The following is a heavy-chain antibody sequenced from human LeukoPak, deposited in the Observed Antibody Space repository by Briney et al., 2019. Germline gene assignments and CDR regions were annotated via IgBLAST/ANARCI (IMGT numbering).Heavy chain of an antibody. Sequence: GGSLRLSCAASGFTVSSNYMSWVRQVPGKGLEWVSVIYSGGSTYYADSVKGRFTISRHNSKNTLYLQMNSLRAEDTAVYYCALAHSSGYQEVDYWGQGTLVTVSS. J-gene: IGHJ4*02. V-gene: IGHV3-53*04. CDR1: GFTVSSNY. D-gene: IGHD3-22*01. CDR2: IYSGGST. CDR3: ALAHSSGYQEVDY.